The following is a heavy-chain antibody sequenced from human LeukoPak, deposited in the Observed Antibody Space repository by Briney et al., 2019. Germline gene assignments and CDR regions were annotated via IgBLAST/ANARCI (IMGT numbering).Heavy chain of an antibody. CDR3: ASAPPGHYYYMDV. CDR1: GGSISSYY. D-gene: IGHD1-14*01. V-gene: IGHV4-59*01. Sequence: SETLSLTCTVSGGSISSYYWSWIRQPPGKGLEWIGYIYYSGSTNYNPSLKSRVTISVDTSKNQFSLKMGSVTAADTAVYYCASAPPGHYYYMDVWGKGTTVTVSS. CDR2: IYYSGST. J-gene: IGHJ6*03.